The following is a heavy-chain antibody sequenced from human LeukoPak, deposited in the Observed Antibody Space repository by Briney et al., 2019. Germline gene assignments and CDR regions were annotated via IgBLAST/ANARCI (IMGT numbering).Heavy chain of an antibody. CDR2: LYSGGKT. CDR1: GFTVSSHY. J-gene: IGHJ4*02. V-gene: IGHV3-53*01. D-gene: IGHD2-21*01. CDR3: TRDISKGGLVGPLAYS. Sequence: PGGSLRLSRAASGFTVSSHYMNWVRQAPGKGLEWVSVLYSGGKTYYADSVRGRFTISRDDSKNTVFLQMNSLRVEDTAVYYCTRDISKGGLVGPLAYSWGQGTLVTVSS.